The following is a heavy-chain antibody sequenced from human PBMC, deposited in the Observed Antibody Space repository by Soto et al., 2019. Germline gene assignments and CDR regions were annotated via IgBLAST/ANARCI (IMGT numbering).Heavy chain of an antibody. J-gene: IGHJ4*02. V-gene: IGHV3-30-3*01. CDR3: ASGTNGAFFVY. CDR1: GFTCSRYA. Sequence: SLRLSCAASGFTCSRYAMHWVRQAPGKGLEWVAVISYDGSDKYYADSVKGRFTISRDNVKNSLYLQMNSLRAEDTAVYYCASGTNGAFFVYWGQGILVTVSS. CDR2: ISYDGSDK. D-gene: IGHD2-8*01.